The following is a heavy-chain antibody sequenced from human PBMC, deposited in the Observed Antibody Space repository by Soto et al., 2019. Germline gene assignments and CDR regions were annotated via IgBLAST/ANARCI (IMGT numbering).Heavy chain of an antibody. CDR3: ATIIIRAATSYC. CDR1: GITFTAYA. D-gene: IGHD2-2*01. V-gene: IGHV3-23*01. J-gene: IGHJ4*02. CDR2: ISGSGGST. Sequence: EVQLLESGGGLVQPGGSLRLSCAASGITFTAYAMSWVRQAPGKGLEWVSSISGSGGSTYYADSVKGRLTISRDNSKNTMYLQMNILRAEDTAVYYCATIIIRAATSYCWGQGTLVTVSS.